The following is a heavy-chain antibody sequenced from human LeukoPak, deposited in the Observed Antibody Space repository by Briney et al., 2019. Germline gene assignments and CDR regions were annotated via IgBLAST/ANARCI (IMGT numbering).Heavy chain of an antibody. CDR2: ISGSGHST. J-gene: IGHJ5*02. Sequence: GGSLRLSCATSEFTFSSYGMNWVRQAPGKGLEWVSAISGSGHSTDYADSVKGRFTISRDNLKNTLYLQMNSLKTEDIAVYYCTTGDIVVVIGHWGQGTLVTVSS. D-gene: IGHD2-15*01. V-gene: IGHV3-23*01. CDR3: TTGDIVVVIGH. CDR1: EFTFSSYG.